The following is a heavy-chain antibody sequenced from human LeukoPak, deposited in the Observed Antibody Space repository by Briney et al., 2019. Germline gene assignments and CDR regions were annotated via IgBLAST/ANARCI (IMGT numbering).Heavy chain of an antibody. V-gene: IGHV3-7*01. Sequence: GGSPRLSCAASGFTFSSYWMTWVRQTPGKGLKWVANIKQDGTEKYYVDSVRGRFTISRDNAKNSLYLQMNSLRAEDTAVYYCARGRGLRSYWGQGTLVTVSS. J-gene: IGHJ4*02. CDR2: IKQDGTEK. CDR3: ARGRGLRSY. D-gene: IGHD4-17*01. CDR1: GFTFSSYW.